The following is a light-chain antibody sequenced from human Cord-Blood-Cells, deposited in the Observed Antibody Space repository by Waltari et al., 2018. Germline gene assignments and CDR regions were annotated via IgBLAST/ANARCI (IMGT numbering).Light chain of an antibody. J-gene: IGKJ1*01. CDR1: QSDSSN. CDR3: QQYNNWPPWT. CDR2: GAS. Sequence: EILMTQAPATLSVAPGERATLSCWASQSDSSNLAWYQQKPGQAPRLLIYGASTRATGIPARFSGSGSGTEFTLTISSLQSEDFAVYYCQQYNNWPPWTFGQGTKVEIK. V-gene: IGKV3-15*01.